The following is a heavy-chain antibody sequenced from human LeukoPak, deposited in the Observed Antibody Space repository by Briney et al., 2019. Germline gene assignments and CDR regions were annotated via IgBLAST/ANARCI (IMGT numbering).Heavy chain of an antibody. CDR2: IIPIFGTA. Sequence: GASVKVFCKASGGTFSSYAISWVRQAPGQGLEWMGGIIPIFGTANYAQKFQGRVTITTAQSTSTAYMELSCLRSEDTAVYYCARARGYSYGYEGYFDYWGQGTLVTVSS. D-gene: IGHD5-18*01. J-gene: IGHJ4*02. CDR3: ARARGYSYGYEGYFDY. CDR1: GGTFSSYA. V-gene: IGHV1-69*05.